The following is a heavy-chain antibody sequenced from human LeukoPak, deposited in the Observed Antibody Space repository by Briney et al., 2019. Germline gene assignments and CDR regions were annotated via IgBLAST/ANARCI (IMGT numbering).Heavy chain of an antibody. CDR3: ARGRGSGSYYSYYFDY. Sequence: PSGTLSLTCAVYGGSFSGYYCSWIRQPPGKGLEWIGEINHSGSTNYNPSLKSRVTISVDTSKNQFSLKLSSVTAADTAVYYCARGRGSGSYYSYYFDYWGQGNLVTVSS. CDR1: GGSFSGYY. CDR2: INHSGST. D-gene: IGHD3-10*01. J-gene: IGHJ4*02. V-gene: IGHV4-34*01.